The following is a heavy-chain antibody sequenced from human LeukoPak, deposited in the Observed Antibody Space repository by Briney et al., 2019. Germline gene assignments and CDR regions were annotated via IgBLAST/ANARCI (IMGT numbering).Heavy chain of an antibody. CDR3: AKDQVDDFWSGRSNDAFDM. CDR1: GFTLSTYA. CDR2: ISGSGDST. V-gene: IGHV3-23*01. Sequence: GGSLRLSCAASGFTLSTYAMSWVRQAPGKGLEWVSSISGSGDSTYYADSVKGRFAISRDNSKNTLYLQMNSLRAEDTAVYYCAKDQVDDFWSGRSNDAFDMWGQGTMVTVSS. J-gene: IGHJ3*02. D-gene: IGHD3-3*01.